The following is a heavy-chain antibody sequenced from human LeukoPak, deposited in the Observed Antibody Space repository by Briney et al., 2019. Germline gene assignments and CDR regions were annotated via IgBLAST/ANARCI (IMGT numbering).Heavy chain of an antibody. CDR3: AKKDSEGGPNWFDP. CDR1: GFTFSSYA. J-gene: IGHJ5*02. CDR2: ISGSGSRT. Sequence: GGSLRLSCAASGFTFSSYALTWVRQAPGKGLEWVSGISGSGSRTYYADSVKGRFTISRDNSKNTLYLQMNSLRAEDTAVYYCAKKDSEGGPNWFDPWGQGTLVTVSS. D-gene: IGHD1-14*01. V-gene: IGHV3-23*01.